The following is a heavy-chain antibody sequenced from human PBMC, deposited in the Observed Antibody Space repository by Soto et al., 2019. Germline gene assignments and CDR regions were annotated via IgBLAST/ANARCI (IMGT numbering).Heavy chain of an antibody. V-gene: IGHV3-30-3*01. D-gene: IGHD3-9*01. CDR2: ISYDGSNK. CDR1: GFTFSSYA. J-gene: IGHJ4*02. Sequence: GGSLRLSCAASGFTFSSYAMSWVRQAPGKGLEWVAVISYDGSNKYYADSVKGRFTISRDNSKNTLYLQMNSLRAEDTAVYYCARDFDILTGYYTPFFDYWGQGTLVTVS. CDR3: ARDFDILTGYYTPFFDY.